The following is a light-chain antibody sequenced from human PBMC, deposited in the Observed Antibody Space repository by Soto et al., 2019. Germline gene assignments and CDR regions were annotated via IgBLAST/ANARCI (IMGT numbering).Light chain of an antibody. V-gene: IGLV2-8*01. Sequence: QSVLTQPPSASGSPGQSVTISCTGSSGDVGEYKYVSWYQQHPGKAPKLVIYEVSKRPPGVPNRFSGSKSGNTASLTVSGLQSEDEAEPYCSSYEGKNIYVIGTGTKVTV. CDR1: SGDVGEYKY. CDR3: SSYEGKNIYV. J-gene: IGLJ1*01. CDR2: EVS.